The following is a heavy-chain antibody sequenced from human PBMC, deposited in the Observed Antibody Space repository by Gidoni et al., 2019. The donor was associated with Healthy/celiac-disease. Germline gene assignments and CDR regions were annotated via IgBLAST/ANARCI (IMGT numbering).Heavy chain of an antibody. Sequence: EVQLLESGGGLVQPGGSLRLSCAASGFTFSSYAMSWVRQAPGKGLEWVSAISGSGGSTYYADAVKGRFTISRDNSKNTLYLQMNSLRAEDTAVYYCAKDPGKWELLRLFDYWGQGTLVTVSS. CDR3: AKDPGKWELLRLFDY. CDR2: ISGSGGST. V-gene: IGHV3-23*01. CDR1: GFTFSSYA. J-gene: IGHJ4*02. D-gene: IGHD1-26*01.